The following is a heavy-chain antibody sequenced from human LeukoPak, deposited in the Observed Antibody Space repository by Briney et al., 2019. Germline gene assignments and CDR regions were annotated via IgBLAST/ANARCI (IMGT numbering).Heavy chain of an antibody. D-gene: IGHD6-13*01. Sequence: SGTLSLTCAVSGGSISGSNWLSWVRQPPGKGLEWIGEIYHSGSTNYNPSLKSRVTISVDKSKNQFSLKLSSVTAADTAVYYCATIGGEYSSSGGIWGQGTLVTVSS. CDR3: ATIGGEYSSSGGI. CDR2: IYHSGST. V-gene: IGHV4-4*02. CDR1: GGSISGSNW. J-gene: IGHJ4*02.